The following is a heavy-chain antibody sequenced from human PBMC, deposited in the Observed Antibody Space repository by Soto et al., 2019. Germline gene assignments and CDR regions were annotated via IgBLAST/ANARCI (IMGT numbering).Heavy chain of an antibody. Sequence: EVQLLESGGGLVQPGGSLRLSCAASGFTFSSYAMSWVRQAPGKGLEWVSAVSGSGDITYYADSVMGRFTISRDNSKNTLFLQMNGLRAEDTAVYYCAKGEDSSSWYYFDYWGQGTLVTVS. CDR1: GFTFSSYA. J-gene: IGHJ4*02. D-gene: IGHD6-13*01. V-gene: IGHV3-23*01. CDR2: VSGSGDIT. CDR3: AKGEDSSSWYYFDY.